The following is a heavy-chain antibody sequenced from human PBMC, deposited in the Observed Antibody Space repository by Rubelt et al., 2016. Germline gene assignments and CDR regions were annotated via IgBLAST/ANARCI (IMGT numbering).Heavy chain of an antibody. Sequence: QLQLQESGPGLVKPSETLSLTCTVSGASISSSSYYWGWIRQPPGKGLAWIGSIYYSGSTYYNPSLKGRVTISVDTSKNQFSLKLSSVTAADTAVYYCARDIYDSSGYPGFDYWGQGTLVTVSS. D-gene: IGHD3-22*01. CDR3: ARDIYDSSGYPGFDY. J-gene: IGHJ4*02. CDR2: IYYSGST. CDR1: GASISSSSYY. V-gene: IGHV4-39*07.